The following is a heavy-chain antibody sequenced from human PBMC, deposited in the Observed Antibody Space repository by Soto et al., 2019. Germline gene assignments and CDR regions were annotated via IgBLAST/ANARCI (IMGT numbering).Heavy chain of an antibody. V-gene: IGHV1-8*01. CDR3: ARASSGARFLEWLPHYYYYYGMDV. CDR2: MNPNSGNT. J-gene: IGHJ6*02. D-gene: IGHD3-3*01. CDR1: GYTFTSYD. Sequence: GASVKVSCKASGYTFTSYDINWVRQATGQGLEWMGWMNPNSGNTGYAQKFQGRVTMTRNTSISTAYMELSSLRSEDTAVYYCARASSGARFLEWLPHYYYYYGMDVWGQGTTVTVSS.